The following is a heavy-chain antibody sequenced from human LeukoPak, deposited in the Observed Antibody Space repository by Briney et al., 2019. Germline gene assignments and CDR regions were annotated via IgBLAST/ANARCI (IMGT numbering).Heavy chain of an antibody. Sequence: VASVKVSCTASGGTFSSYAISWVRQAPGQGLEWMGGIIPIFGTANYAQKFQGRVTITTDESTSTAYMELSSLRSEDTAVYYCAIEMATNHYYYYYMDVWGKGTTVTVSS. CDR3: AIEMATNHYYYYYMDV. J-gene: IGHJ6*03. CDR2: IIPIFGTA. V-gene: IGHV1-69*05. D-gene: IGHD5-24*01. CDR1: GGTFSSYA.